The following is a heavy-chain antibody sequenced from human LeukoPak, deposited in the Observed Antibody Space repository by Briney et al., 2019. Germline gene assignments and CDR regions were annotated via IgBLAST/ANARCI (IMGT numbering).Heavy chain of an antibody. CDR1: GGTFSSYA. D-gene: IGHD3-9*01. V-gene: IGHV1-69*06. CDR2: IIPICGTA. J-gene: IGHJ5*02. CDR3: ARRAGIGYYDILTGYYAWFDP. Sequence: ASVKVSCKASGGTFSSYAISWVRQAPGQGLEWMGGIIPICGTASYAQKFQGRVTITADKSTSTAYMQLSSLRSEDTAVYYCARRAGIGYYDILTGYYAWFDPWGQGTLVTVPS.